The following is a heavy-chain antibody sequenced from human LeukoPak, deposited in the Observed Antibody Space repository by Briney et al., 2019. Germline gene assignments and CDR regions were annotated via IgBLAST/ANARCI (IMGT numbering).Heavy chain of an antibody. CDR2: IKQDGSDK. CDR3: AKAITMVRGPIPPAFDY. J-gene: IGHJ4*02. V-gene: IGHV3-7*01. D-gene: IGHD3-10*01. Sequence: GGSLRLSCAASGFTFSNSWMTWVRQAPGKGLEWVANIKQDGSDKYYVDSVKGRFTISRDNANNSLYLQMNSLRAEDTAVYYCAKAITMVRGPIPPAFDYWGQGTLVTVSS. CDR1: GFTFSNSW.